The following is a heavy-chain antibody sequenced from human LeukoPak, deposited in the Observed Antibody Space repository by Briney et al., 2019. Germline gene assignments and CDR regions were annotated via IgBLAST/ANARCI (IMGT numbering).Heavy chain of an antibody. D-gene: IGHD3-10*01. CDR2: IYYSGSP. CDR1: GGSLITSNHY. V-gene: IGHV4-39*07. CDR3: ARDGGYGSGTYRFDY. Sequence: SETLSLTCTVSGGSLITSNHYWGWIRQPPGKGLEWIGNIYYSGSPYYNPSLRSRVTISVDTSKNQFSLKLSSVTAADTAVYFCARDGGYGSGTYRFDYWGQGTLVTVSS. J-gene: IGHJ4*02.